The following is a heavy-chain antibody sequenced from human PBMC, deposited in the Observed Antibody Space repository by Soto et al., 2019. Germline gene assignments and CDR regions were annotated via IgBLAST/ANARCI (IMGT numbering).Heavy chain of an antibody. CDR1: GGSFSGYY. CDR3: ARRAGDFWSGYYRYYYYMDV. Sequence: SETLSLTCAVYGGSFSGYYWSWIRQPPGKGLEWIGEINHSGSTNYNPSLKSRVTISVDTSKNQFSLKLSSVTAADTAVYYCARRAGDFWSGYYRYYYYMDVWGKGTTVTVSS. V-gene: IGHV4-34*01. CDR2: INHSGST. J-gene: IGHJ6*03. D-gene: IGHD3-3*01.